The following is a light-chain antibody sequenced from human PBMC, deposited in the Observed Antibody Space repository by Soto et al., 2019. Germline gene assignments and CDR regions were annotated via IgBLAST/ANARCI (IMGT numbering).Light chain of an antibody. CDR2: DIL. CDR1: QSVASD. V-gene: IGKV3D-15*01. J-gene: IGKJ4*01. CDR3: QQYNSWPLT. Sequence: EIVMTHSPATLSVSPGERATLSCRASQSVASDLAWYQQKPGQAPRLVIYDILTRATGVPHRISGSGYGTELTLTLRSLQSEDFAVYYCQQYNSWPLTLGGRTKVEIK.